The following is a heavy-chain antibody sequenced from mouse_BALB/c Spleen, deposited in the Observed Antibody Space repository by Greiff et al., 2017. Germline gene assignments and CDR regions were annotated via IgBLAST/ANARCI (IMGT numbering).Heavy chain of an antibody. CDR2: IDPANGNT. CDR1: GFNIKDTY. V-gene: IGHV14-3*02. Sequence: VQLKESGAELVKPGASVKLSCTASGFNIKDTYMHWVKQRPEQGLEWIGRIDPANGNTKYDPKFQGKATITADTSSNTAYLQLSSLTSEDTAVYYCARGSLMITNYAMDYWGQGTSVTVSS. J-gene: IGHJ4*01. CDR3: ARGSLMITNYAMDY. D-gene: IGHD2-4*01.